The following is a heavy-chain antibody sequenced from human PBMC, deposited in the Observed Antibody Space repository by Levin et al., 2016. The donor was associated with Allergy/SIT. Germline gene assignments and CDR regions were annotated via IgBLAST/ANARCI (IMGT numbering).Heavy chain of an antibody. V-gene: IGHV3-74*01. CDR3: ARDRDYDILTGYSYYYYYGMDV. CDR2: INSDGSST. J-gene: IGHJ6*02. D-gene: IGHD3-9*01. Sequence: VRQAPGKRLVWVSRINSDGSSTSYADSVKGRFTISRDNAKNTLYLQMNSLRAEDTAVYYCARDRDYDILTGYSYYYYYGMDVWGQGTTVTVSS.